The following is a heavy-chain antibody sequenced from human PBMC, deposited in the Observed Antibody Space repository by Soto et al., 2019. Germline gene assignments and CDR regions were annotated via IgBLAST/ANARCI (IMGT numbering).Heavy chain of an antibody. CDR1: GFIFSTFA. J-gene: IGHJ3*01. D-gene: IGHD4-17*01. CDR2: ISASGGNT. V-gene: IGHV3-23*01. Sequence: EVQLLESGGGLVQPGGSLRLSCTGSGFIFSTFAMSWVRQAPGKGLEWLSAISASGGNTYYPDSVKGRFTISRDISENTLYLQMGSLGGEDSGVYHCAKEPTSTVEGAFDLWGRGTMVTVSS. CDR3: AKEPTSTVEGAFDL.